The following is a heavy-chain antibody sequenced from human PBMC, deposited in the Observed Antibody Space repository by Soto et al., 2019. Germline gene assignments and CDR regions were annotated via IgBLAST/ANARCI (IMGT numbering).Heavy chain of an antibody. CDR2: IWHHGGNK. Sequence: QMQLEESGGGVVQPGRSLRLSCVASGFTFSHYGMHWVRQAPGKGLEWVAVIWHHGGNKYYADSVKGRFTISRDNARNTLYLQMDSLRGEDTGLYYCVSDETQLERRPSYGKDVWGRGTTVIVSS. CDR3: VSDETQLERRPSYGKDV. CDR1: GFTFSHYG. D-gene: IGHD1-1*01. J-gene: IGHJ6*02. V-gene: IGHV3-33*01.